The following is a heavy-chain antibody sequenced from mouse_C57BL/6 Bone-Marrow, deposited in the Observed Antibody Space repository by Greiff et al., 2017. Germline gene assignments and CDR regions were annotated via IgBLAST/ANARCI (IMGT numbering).Heavy chain of an antibody. Sequence: EVKLMESGGDLVKPGGSLKLSCAASGFTFSSYGMSWVRQTPDKRLEWVATISSGGSYTYYPDSVKGRFTISRDNAKNTLYLQMSSLKSEDTAMYYCASPMYYYGRPWFAYWGQGTLVTVSA. J-gene: IGHJ3*01. V-gene: IGHV5-6*01. CDR2: ISSGGSYT. D-gene: IGHD1-1*01. CDR1: GFTFSSYG. CDR3: ASPMYYYGRPWFAY.